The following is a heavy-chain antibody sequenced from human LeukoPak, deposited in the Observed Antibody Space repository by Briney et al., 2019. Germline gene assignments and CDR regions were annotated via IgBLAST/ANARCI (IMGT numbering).Heavy chain of an antibody. CDR1: GGSFSGYY. Sequence: SETLSLTCAVYGGSFSGYYWSWIRQPPGKGLEWIGEINHSGSTNYNPSLKSRVTISVDTSKNQFSLKLSSVTAADTAVYYCAREGKYYDSWSGYSDYWGQGTLVTVSS. CDR3: AREGKYYDSWSGYSDY. J-gene: IGHJ4*02. V-gene: IGHV4-34*01. D-gene: IGHD3-3*01. CDR2: INHSGST.